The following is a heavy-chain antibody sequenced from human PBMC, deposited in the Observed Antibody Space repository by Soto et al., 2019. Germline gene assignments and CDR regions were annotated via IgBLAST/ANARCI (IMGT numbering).Heavy chain of an antibody. CDR1: GYSFTSYW. CDR3: ARHGRYCSSTSRYGGDSGMDV. V-gene: IGHV5-10-1*01. Sequence: GESLKISCKGSGYSFTSYWISWVRQMPGKGLEWMGRIDPSDSYTNYSPSFQGHVTISADKSISTAYLQWSSLKASDTAMYYCARHGRYCSSTSRYGGDSGMDVWGQGTTVTVSS. D-gene: IGHD2-2*01. CDR2: IDPSDSYT. J-gene: IGHJ6*02.